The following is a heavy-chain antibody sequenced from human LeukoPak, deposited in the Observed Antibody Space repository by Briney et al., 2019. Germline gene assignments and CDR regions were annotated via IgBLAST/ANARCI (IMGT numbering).Heavy chain of an antibody. D-gene: IGHD1-26*01. J-gene: IGHJ4*02. V-gene: IGHV4-34*01. CDR2: INHSGST. CDR1: GGSFSGYY. CDR3: ARVGRRGSPGY. Sequence: SETLSLTCAVYGGSFSGYYWSWIRQPPGKGLEWIGEINHSGSTNYNPSLKSRVTISVDTSKNQFSLKLSSVTAADTAVYYCARVGRRGSPGYWGQGTLVTVSS.